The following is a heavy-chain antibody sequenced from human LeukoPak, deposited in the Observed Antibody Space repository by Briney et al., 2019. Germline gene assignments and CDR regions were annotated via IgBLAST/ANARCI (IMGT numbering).Heavy chain of an antibody. Sequence: SETLSLTCTVSGGSISSYYWSWIRQPAGKGLEWIGRICTSGSTNYNPSLKSRVTMSVDTSKNQFSLKLSSVTAADTAVYYCARELRDYDSSGYYYGFSVYYFDYWGQGTLVTVSS. J-gene: IGHJ4*02. CDR1: GGSISSYY. CDR3: ARELRDYDSSGYYYGFSVYYFDY. V-gene: IGHV4-4*07. D-gene: IGHD3-22*01. CDR2: ICTSGST.